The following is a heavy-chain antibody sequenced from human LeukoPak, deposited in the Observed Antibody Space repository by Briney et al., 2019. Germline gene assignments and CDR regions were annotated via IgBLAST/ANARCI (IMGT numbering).Heavy chain of an antibody. CDR2: ISSSGSTI. D-gene: IGHD3-10*01. V-gene: IGHV3-11*04. CDR1: GFTFSDYY. Sequence: GGSLRLSCAASGFTFSDYYMSWIRQAPGKGLEWVSYISSSGSTISYADSVKGRFTISRDNAKNSLYLQMNSLRAEDTAVYYCARVIWFGGAPLDYWGQGTLVTVSS. CDR3: ARVIWFGGAPLDY. J-gene: IGHJ4*02.